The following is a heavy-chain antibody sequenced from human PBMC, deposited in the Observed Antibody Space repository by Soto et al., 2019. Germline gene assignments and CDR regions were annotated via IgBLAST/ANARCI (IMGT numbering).Heavy chain of an antibody. Sequence: SETLSLTCTVSGGSISSYYWSWIRQPPGKGLEWIGYIYYSGSTNYNPSLKSRVTISVDTSKNQFSLKLSSVTAADTAVYYCARVRWGYYDSSGYYYFDYWGQGTLVTVSS. D-gene: IGHD3-22*01. CDR3: ARVRWGYYDSSGYYYFDY. J-gene: IGHJ4*02. V-gene: IGHV4-59*01. CDR2: IYYSGST. CDR1: GGSISSYY.